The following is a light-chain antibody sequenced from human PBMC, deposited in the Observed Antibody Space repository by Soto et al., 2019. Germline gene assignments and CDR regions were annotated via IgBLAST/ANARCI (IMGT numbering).Light chain of an antibody. V-gene: IGKV3-15*01. J-gene: IGKJ4*01. CDR1: QSVSSD. CDR3: QQYNNWPLT. CDR2: GAS. Sequence: EIVLTQSPATLSVAPGERATLSCRASQSVSSDLAWFQQKPGQAPRLLMYGASTRATGIPARFSDRGSGTEFTLTISSLQSEDFALYHCQQYNNWPLTFGGGTKVEIK.